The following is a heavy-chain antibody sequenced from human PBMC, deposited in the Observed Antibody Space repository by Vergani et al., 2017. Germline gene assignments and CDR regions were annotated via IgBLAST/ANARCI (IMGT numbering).Heavy chain of an antibody. D-gene: IGHD3-9*01. Sequence: QVQVVQSGAEVKKSGASVKVSCKTSGYPFSYFYMHWVRQAPGQGLEWMGIINPSGGHTNYAQKFQGRVTMTRDTSTSTVYMELSSLKSEDTAIYYCAIGDYGILTGYRYWGQGTRVTVSA. J-gene: IGHJ4*02. CDR1: GYPFSYFY. CDR3: AIGDYGILTGYRY. CDR2: INPSGGHT. V-gene: IGHV1-46*03.